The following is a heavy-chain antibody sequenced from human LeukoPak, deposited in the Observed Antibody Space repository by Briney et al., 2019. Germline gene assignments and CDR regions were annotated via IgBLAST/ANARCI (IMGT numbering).Heavy chain of an antibody. CDR1: VCTVSSYS. Sequence: PEGSLTLSCAASVCTVSSYSMRWVRQAPGKGLEWVSAISGTGGSTYYADSVKGRFTISRDNSKNTLYLQMNSLRAEDTAVYYCERDLRITMIVVAPPEQYCDLWGRGTLVTVSS. CDR2: ISGTGGST. CDR3: ERDLRITMIVVAPPEQYCDL. J-gene: IGHJ2*01. D-gene: IGHD3-22*01. V-gene: IGHV3-23*01.